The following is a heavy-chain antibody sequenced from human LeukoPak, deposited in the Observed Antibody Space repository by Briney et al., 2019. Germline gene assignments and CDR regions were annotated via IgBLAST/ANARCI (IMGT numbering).Heavy chain of an antibody. J-gene: IGHJ4*02. V-gene: IGHV4-34*01. CDR2: ISHSGST. CDR3: ARVNYGSGSWYYFDY. D-gene: IGHD3-10*01. CDR1: GGSLSGSY. Sequence: PSETLSLTCGVYGGSLSGSYWSWIRQPPGKGLEWIGQISHSGSTNYNPSLKSRVTISLDTSKNQFSLKLSSVTAADTAVYYCARVNYGSGSWYYFDYWGQGTLVTVSS.